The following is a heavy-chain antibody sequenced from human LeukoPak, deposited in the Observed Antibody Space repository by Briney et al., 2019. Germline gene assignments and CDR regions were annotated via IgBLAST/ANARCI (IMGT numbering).Heavy chain of an antibody. CDR3: AKGGKWDVTPFDY. V-gene: IGHV3-23*01. J-gene: IGHJ4*02. D-gene: IGHD1-26*01. Sequence: PGGSLRLSCAASGFTFSSYAVSWVRQAPGKGLEWVSVISGSGSDTYYADSVKGRFTISRDNSKNTLYLQVNSLRAEDTAVYYCAKGGKWDVTPFDYWGQGTLVTVSS. CDR1: GFTFSSYA. CDR2: ISGSGSDT.